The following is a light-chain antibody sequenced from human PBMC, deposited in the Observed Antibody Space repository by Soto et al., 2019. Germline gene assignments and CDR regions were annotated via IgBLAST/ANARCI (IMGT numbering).Light chain of an antibody. V-gene: IGKV3-20*01. J-gene: IGKJ1*01. CDR1: QSVTNSF. CDR3: QQYVSSPRA. CDR2: GAS. Sequence: EIVLAQSPASLSLSPGDRATLSCRASQSVTNSFSAWYQQKSGQAPRLLIYGASRRSTGFPDRFTGSGSGTDFTLTISRLEPEDFAVYYCQQYVSSPRAFGQGTKVEI.